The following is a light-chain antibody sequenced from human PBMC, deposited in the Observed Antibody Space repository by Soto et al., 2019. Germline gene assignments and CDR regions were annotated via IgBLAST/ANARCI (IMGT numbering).Light chain of an antibody. J-gene: IGKJ5*01. CDR3: QQYNNWHPIT. Sequence: EIVMTQSPATLSVSPGERATLYCRASQSVISNLAWYKQKPGQAPRLLIYGASTRATGIPARFSGSGSGTEFTLTISSLQSEDFAVYYCQQYNNWHPITFGQGTRLEIK. V-gene: IGKV3-15*01. CDR2: GAS. CDR1: QSVISN.